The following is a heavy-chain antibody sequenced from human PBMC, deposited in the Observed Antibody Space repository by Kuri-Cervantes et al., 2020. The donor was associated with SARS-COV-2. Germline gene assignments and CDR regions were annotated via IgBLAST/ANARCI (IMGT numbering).Heavy chain of an antibody. CDR3: ARGPLWSGYYM. Sequence: SQTLSLTCAVYGGSFSGYYWSWIRQPPGKGLEWIGEINHSGSTNYNPSLKSRVTISVDTSKYQFSLKLSSVTAADTAVYYCARGPLWSGYYMWGQGTLVTVSS. D-gene: IGHD3-3*01. V-gene: IGHV4-34*01. J-gene: IGHJ4*02. CDR1: GGSFSGYY. CDR2: INHSGST.